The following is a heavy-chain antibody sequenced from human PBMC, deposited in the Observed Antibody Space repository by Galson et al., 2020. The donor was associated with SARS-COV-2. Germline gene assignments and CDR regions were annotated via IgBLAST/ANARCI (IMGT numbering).Heavy chain of an antibody. CDR2: ISSSGSTI. CDR1: GFSYSGYE. CDR3: ARVGYFYFYMDV. V-gene: IGHV3-48*03. D-gene: IGHD3-16*01. J-gene: IGHJ6*03. Sequence: GESLKISCAASGFSYSGYEMNWVRQAPGKGLEWVSYISSSGSTIYYADSVKGRFTISRDNDQGLLYLQMNGLRAEDTAVYYCARVGYFYFYMDVWGKGTTVTVSS.